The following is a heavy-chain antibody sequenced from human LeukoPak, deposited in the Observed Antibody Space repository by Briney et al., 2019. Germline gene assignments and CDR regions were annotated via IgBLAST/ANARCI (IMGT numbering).Heavy chain of an antibody. Sequence: PSETLSLTCTASGGSISSSSYYWGWIRQPPGKGLEWIGSIYYSGSTNYNPSLKSRVTISVDTSKNQFSLKLSSVTAADTAVYYCARAYYDSSGYPYYFDYWGQGTLVTVSS. V-gene: IGHV4-39*07. D-gene: IGHD3-22*01. J-gene: IGHJ4*02. CDR1: GGSISSSSYY. CDR3: ARAYYDSSGYPYYFDY. CDR2: IYYSGST.